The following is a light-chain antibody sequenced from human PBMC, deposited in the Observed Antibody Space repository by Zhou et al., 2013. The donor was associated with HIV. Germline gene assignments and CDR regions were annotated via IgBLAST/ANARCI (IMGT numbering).Light chain of an antibody. CDR3: QQRNAWPIT. J-gene: IGKJ5*01. V-gene: IGKV3-11*01. Sequence: EIVLTQSPATLSLSPGERATLSCRASQSVNSYLAWYQQKPGQAPRLLIHDASNRATAIPARFSGSGSGTDYTLIISSLEPEDFAVYYCQQRNAWPITFGQGTRLEIK. CDR1: QSVNSY. CDR2: DAS.